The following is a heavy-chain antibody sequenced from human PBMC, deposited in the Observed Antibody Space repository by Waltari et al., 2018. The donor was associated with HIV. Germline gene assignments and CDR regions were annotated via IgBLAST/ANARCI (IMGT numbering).Heavy chain of an antibody. J-gene: IGHJ4*02. D-gene: IGHD6-13*01. CDR2: IIPICGTA. CDR3: AKAQYSSSWFDY. Sequence: QVQLVQSGAEVKKPGSSVKVSCKASGGTFSSYAISWVRQATGQGLEWMGGIIPICGTANYAQKFQGRVTSTADESTSTAYMELSSLRSEDTAVYYCAKAQYSSSWFDYWGQGTLVTVSS. CDR1: GGTFSSYA. V-gene: IGHV1-69*01.